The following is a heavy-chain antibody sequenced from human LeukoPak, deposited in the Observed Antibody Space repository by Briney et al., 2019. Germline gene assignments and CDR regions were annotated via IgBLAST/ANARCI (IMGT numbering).Heavy chain of an antibody. CDR2: IYHSGST. CDR3: TRDRSALDT. Sequence: SETLSLTCAVSGGSISSSNWWSWIRQSPGKGLEWIGEIYHSGSTNYNPSLKSRVTISGDTSKNQFSLKLSSVTAADTAVYYCTRDRSALDTWGQGTMVTVSS. CDR1: GGSISSSNW. J-gene: IGHJ3*02. V-gene: IGHV4-4*02.